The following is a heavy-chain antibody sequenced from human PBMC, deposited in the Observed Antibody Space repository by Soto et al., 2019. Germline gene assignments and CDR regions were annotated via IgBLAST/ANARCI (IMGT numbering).Heavy chain of an antibody. D-gene: IGHD3-16*01. V-gene: IGHV3-53*02. CDR1: GGTVSSNY. J-gene: IGHJ4*02. CDR3: VRGPTDYDPSGTFEY. Sequence: EVRLVETGGGLIQPGGSLRLSCAASGGTVSSNYMSWVRQAPGKGLEWVSVVYGGGSIFYADSVKGRFTISRDNSKNTLYLQMNSLRAEDTAVYYCVRGPTDYDPSGTFEYWGPGTLVTVSS. CDR2: VYGGGSI.